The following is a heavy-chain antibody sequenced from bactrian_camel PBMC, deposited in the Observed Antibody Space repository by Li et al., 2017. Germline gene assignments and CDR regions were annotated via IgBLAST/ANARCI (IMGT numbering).Heavy chain of an antibody. V-gene: IGHV3S40*01. CDR1: AYTGGPFY. Sequence: DVQLVESGGGSVQAGGSLRLSCAASAYTGGPFYMAYFRQAPGKEREGVATITTGTGNTDYADSVKGRFTISQDGAENTVYLQMNDLRPEDTAMYSCAARDGRCGSSWSTYEYNWWGQGTQVTVS. CDR3: AARDGRCGSSWSTYEYNW. CDR2: ITTGTGNT. J-gene: IGHJ4*01. D-gene: IGHD1*01.